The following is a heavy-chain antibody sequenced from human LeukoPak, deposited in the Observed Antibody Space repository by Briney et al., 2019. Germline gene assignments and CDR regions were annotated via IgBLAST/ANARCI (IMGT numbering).Heavy chain of an antibody. V-gene: IGHV4-34*01. J-gene: IGHJ4*02. CDR3: ARGRGVSGCLGY. CDR1: GFNFGDYY. D-gene: IGHD3-16*01. CDR2: INHSGST. Sequence: KPGGSLRLSCVASGFNFGDYYMNWIRQPPGKGLEWIGEINHSGSTNYKPSLKSRVTISVDTSKNQFSLKLSSVTAADTAVYYCARGRGVSGCLGYWGQGTLVTVSS.